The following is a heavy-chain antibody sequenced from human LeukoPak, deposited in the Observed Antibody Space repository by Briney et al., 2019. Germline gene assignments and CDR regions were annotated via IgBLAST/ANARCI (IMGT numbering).Heavy chain of an antibody. Sequence: SVKVSCKASGGTFSSYAISWVRQAPGQGLEWMGGISPIFGTANYAQKFQGRVTITAYESTSTAYMELSSLRSEDTALYYCARAMSFWSGSYYYYMDVWGKGTTVTVSS. CDR3: ARAMSFWSGSYYYYMDV. CDR1: GGTFSSYA. J-gene: IGHJ6*03. V-gene: IGHV1-69*13. CDR2: ISPIFGTA. D-gene: IGHD3-3*01.